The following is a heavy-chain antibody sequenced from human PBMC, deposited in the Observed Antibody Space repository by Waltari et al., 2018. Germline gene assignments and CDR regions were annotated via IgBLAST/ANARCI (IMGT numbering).Heavy chain of an antibody. V-gene: IGHV3-30-3*01. J-gene: IGHJ4*02. CDR2: ISHDGSNK. CDR1: GFTFSSYA. CDR3: ARVSPYYYDSSGYLDY. Sequence: QVQLVESGGGVVQPGRSLRLSCAASGFTFSSYAMHWVRQAPGKGLEWVAVISHDGSNKYYADSVKGRFTISRDNSKNTLYLQMNSLRAEDTAVYYCARVSPYYYDSSGYLDYWGQGTLVTVSS. D-gene: IGHD3-22*01.